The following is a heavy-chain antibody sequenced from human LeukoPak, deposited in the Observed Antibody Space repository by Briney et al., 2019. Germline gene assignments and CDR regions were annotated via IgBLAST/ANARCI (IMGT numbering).Heavy chain of an antibody. Sequence: SETLSLTCAVSGGSISSSNWWSWVRQPPGKGLEWIGEIYHSGSTNYNPSLKSRVTISVDKSKNQFSLKLSSVTAADTAVYYCARVGYYDSSGYYYYGMDVWGQGTTVTVSS. D-gene: IGHD3-22*01. V-gene: IGHV4-4*02. CDR3: ARVGYYDSSGYYYYGMDV. J-gene: IGHJ6*02. CDR1: GGSISSSNW. CDR2: IYHSGST.